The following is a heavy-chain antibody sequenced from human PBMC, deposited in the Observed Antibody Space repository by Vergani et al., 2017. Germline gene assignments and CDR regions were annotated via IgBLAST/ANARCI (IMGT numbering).Heavy chain of an antibody. CDR3: AKDSGITMGGAPVTRRDH. CDR1: GFTFKSHA. D-gene: IGHD3-10*01. Sequence: EVQLLESGGGLVQPGGSLRLSCVASGFTFKSHAMSWVRHVPGKGLEWVSVIGSRDGSTAYADSVKGRFTVSRDNSKNTLFLEMNSLRGEDTAVYYCAKDSGITMGGAPVTRRDHWGRGTLVTVSS. CDR2: IGSRDGST. J-gene: IGHJ4*02. V-gene: IGHV3-23*01.